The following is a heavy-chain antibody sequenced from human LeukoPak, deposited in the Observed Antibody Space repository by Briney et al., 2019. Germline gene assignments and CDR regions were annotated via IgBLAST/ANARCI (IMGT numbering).Heavy chain of an antibody. Sequence: GGSLRLSCAASGLTFNSYALTWVRQAPGKGLEWVSGISSDGGTTYYADSVKGRFAISRDNSKNTLYLQMNSLRAEDTALYYCASLYSTYYGGQGTLVTVSS. D-gene: IGHD6-13*01. J-gene: IGHJ4*02. CDR2: ISSDGGTT. CDR3: ASLYSTYY. CDR1: GLTFNSYA. V-gene: IGHV3-23*01.